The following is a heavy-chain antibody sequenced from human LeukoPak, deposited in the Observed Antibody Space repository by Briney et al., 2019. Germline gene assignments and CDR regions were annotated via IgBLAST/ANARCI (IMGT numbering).Heavy chain of an antibody. D-gene: IGHD2/OR15-2a*01. CDR2: ISSSSSYI. CDR1: GFTFSSYA. CDR3: ARGPMTVITL. J-gene: IGHJ4*02. V-gene: IGHV3-21*01. Sequence: PGGSLRLSCAASGFTFSSYAMSWVRQAPGKGLEWVSSISSSSSYIYYADSVKGRFTISRDNAKNSLYLQMNSLRAEDTAVYYCARGPMTVITLGGQGTLVTVSS.